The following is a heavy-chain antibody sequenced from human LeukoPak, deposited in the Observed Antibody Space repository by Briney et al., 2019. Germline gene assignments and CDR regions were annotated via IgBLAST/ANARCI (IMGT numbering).Heavy chain of an antibody. V-gene: IGHV4-38-2*01. CDR3: ARLGDSYGLDY. Sequence: SETLSLTCAVSGYSISSGYDGGGIRQPPGKGVMWIVSMFHSGSTYYTPSLTSRVTLSVDTSKNHFSLKLRSVTATDTAVYYCARLGDSYGLDYWGQGTLVTVSS. CDR1: GYSISSGYD. J-gene: IGHJ4*02. CDR2: MFHSGST. D-gene: IGHD5-18*01.